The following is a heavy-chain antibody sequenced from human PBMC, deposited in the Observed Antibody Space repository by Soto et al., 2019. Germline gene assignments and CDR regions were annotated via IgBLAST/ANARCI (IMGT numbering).Heavy chain of an antibody. CDR2: IIPIFGTA. V-gene: IGHV1-69*13. CDR3: AICYGGNLGDFDY. CDR1: GYTFTSYG. Sequence: SVKVSCKASGYTFTSYGISWVRQAPGQGLEWMGGIIPIFGTANYAQKFQGRVTITADESTSTAYMELSSLRSEDTAVYYCAICYGGNLGDFDYWGQGTLVTVSS. D-gene: IGHD4-17*01. J-gene: IGHJ4*02.